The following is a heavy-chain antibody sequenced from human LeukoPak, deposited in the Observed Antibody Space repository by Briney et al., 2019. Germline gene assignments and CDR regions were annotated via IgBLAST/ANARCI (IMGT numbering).Heavy chain of an antibody. D-gene: IGHD1-26*01. Sequence: KASETLSLTCAVSGVSISRYYWSWIRQPAGKGPEWIGRIYTRGSTNYNPSLKSRVTMSVDTSQNQISLRLSSVTAADTAVYYCARDSPIRAPQGYSGSYFWFDPWGQGTLVTVSS. V-gene: IGHV4-4*07. J-gene: IGHJ5*02. CDR3: ARDSPIRAPQGYSGSYFWFDP. CDR1: GVSISRYY. CDR2: IYTRGST.